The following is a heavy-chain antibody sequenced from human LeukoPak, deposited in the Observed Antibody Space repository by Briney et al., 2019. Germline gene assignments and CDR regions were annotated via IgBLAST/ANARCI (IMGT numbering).Heavy chain of an antibody. CDR2: IYTSGST. J-gene: IGHJ5*02. CDR3: TRDTGTTGEVKFAP. V-gene: IGHV4-4*07. Sequence: SETLSLTCTVSGNSFGDYYWSWIRQPAGKGLEWIGRIYTSGSTTYNPSLKSGVTMSVDTSKSQFSLNLMSVTAADTAVYYCTRDTGTTGEVKFAPWGQGTLVTVSS. D-gene: IGHD4-17*01. CDR1: GNSFGDYY.